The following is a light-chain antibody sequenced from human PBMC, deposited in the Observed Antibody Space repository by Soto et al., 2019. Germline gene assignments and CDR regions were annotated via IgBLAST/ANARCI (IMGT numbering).Light chain of an antibody. CDR3: QQLNSHPRT. V-gene: IGKV1-9*01. CDR2: SAS. Sequence: DIPLTQSPSFLSASVGARVTITCRASQGINNYLAWYRQKPGKAPKLLIHSASTLHSGVPSRFSGSGSRADFSLTITYLQPEDFGTYYCQQLNSHPRTFGQGTRLEIK. J-gene: IGKJ2*02. CDR1: QGINNY.